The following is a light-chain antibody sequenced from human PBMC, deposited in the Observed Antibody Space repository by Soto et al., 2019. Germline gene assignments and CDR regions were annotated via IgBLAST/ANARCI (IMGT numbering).Light chain of an antibody. CDR3: QQYNKWPLT. J-gene: IGKJ4*01. V-gene: IGKV3-15*01. Sequence: EIVMTQSPATLSVSPGERATLSCRASQSVARNLAWYQQNPGQAPRLLIYGASTRATGIPTRFSGGGSGTEFTLTISSLQSEDFAIYYCQQYNKWPLTFGGGTKVEIK. CDR1: QSVARN. CDR2: GAS.